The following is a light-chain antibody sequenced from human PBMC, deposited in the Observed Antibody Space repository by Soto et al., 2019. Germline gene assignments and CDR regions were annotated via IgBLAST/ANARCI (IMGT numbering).Light chain of an antibody. CDR3: QQSYSRPPT. J-gene: IGKJ4*01. V-gene: IGKV1-39*01. CDR2: AAS. Sequence: DIQMTQSPSSLSTFVGDRVTITCRASQSISTYLNWFQQKPGKAPKLLIYAASSLQSGVPSRFSGSGSGTDFTLTISSLQPEDFATYYCQQSYSRPPTFDGGTKVEIK. CDR1: QSISTY.